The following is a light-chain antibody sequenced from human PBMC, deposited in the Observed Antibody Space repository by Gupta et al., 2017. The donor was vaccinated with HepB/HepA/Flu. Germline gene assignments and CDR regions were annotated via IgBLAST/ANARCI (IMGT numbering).Light chain of an antibody. CDR1: QSVTNY. CDR3: QQRRDWPRT. Sequence: EIVLTQSPATLSLSPGERATLSCRASQSVTNYLAWYQQKPGQAPRLLIYDASNRATDIPARFSGSGSETDFTLTISSLEPDDFAVYFCQQRRDWPRTFGQGTKLEIK. V-gene: IGKV3-11*01. CDR2: DAS. J-gene: IGKJ2*01.